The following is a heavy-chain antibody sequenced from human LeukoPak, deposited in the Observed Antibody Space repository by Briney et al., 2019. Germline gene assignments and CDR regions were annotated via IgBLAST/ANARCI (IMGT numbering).Heavy chain of an antibody. D-gene: IGHD2-21*02. V-gene: IGHV4-4*07. CDR1: GGSITIYY. CDR3: ARETSHIVVVTANLYAFDI. J-gene: IGHJ3*02. Sequence: SETLSLTCTVSGGSITIYYWSWIRQPAGKGLEWIGRIDTSGSTTYNPSLKSRGTMSVDTSKKQLSLNLRSVTAADTAVYYCARETSHIVVVTANLYAFDIWGQGTMVTVSS. CDR2: IDTSGST.